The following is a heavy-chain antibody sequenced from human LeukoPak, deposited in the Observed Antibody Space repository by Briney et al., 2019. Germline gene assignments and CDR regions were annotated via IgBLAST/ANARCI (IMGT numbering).Heavy chain of an antibody. CDR3: ARHPGEGEDYGMDV. CDR1: GGSISSGDYY. D-gene: IGHD3-16*01. V-gene: IGHV4-30-4*01. J-gene: IGHJ6*02. CDR2: IYYSGST. Sequence: PSETLSLTCTVSGGSISSGDYYWSWIRQPPGKGLEWIGYIYYSGSTYYNPSLKSRVTISVDTSKNQFSLKLSSVTAADTAVYYCARHPGEGEDYGMDVWGQGTTVTVSS.